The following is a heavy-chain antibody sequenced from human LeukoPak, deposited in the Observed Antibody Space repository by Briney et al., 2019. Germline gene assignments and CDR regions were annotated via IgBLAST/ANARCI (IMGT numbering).Heavy chain of an antibody. CDR3: ARRGQAAGSKGAFDY. CDR2: IDYSGTT. D-gene: IGHD6-13*01. V-gene: IGHV4-39*01. Sequence: PSETLSLTCTASGGSISSGSYYWGWIRQPPGKGLEWIGRIDYSGTTYYNPSLKSRVTISVDTSKNQFSLKLSSVTAADTALYYCARRGQAAGSKGAFDYWGQGTLVTVRS. J-gene: IGHJ4*02. CDR1: GGSISSGSYY.